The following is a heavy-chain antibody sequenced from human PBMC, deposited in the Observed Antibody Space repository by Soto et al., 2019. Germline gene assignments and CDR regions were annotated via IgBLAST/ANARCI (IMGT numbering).Heavy chain of an antibody. J-gene: IGHJ1*01. CDR2: IYYSGST. Sequence: PSETLSLTCTVSGGSISSSSYYWGWIRQPPGKGLEWIGSIYYSGSTYYNPSLKSRVTISVDTSKNQFSLKLSSVTAADTAVYYCARATVPEYFQHWGQGTLVTVSS. CDR1: GGSISSSSYY. D-gene: IGHD4-17*01. CDR3: ARATVPEYFQH. V-gene: IGHV4-39*07.